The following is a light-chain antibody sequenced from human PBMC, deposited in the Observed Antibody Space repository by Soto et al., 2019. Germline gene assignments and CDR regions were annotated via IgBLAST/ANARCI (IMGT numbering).Light chain of an antibody. CDR3: CSYAGSYTFYV. Sequence: QSALTQPRSVSGSPGQSVTISCTGTSGDVGGYNYVSWYQQHPGNAPKLMIYYVTKRPSGVPDRFSGSKSGNTASLTISGLQAEDEAEYYCCSYAGSYTFYVFGPATKLTVL. CDR1: SGDVGGYNY. V-gene: IGLV2-11*01. J-gene: IGLJ1*01. CDR2: YVT.